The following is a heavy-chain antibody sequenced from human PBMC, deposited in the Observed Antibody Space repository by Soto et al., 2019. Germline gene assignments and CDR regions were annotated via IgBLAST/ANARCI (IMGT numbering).Heavy chain of an antibody. J-gene: IGHJ4*02. D-gene: IGHD2-21*02. Sequence: GGSLRLSCAASGFTFSSYAMHWVRQAPGKGLEWVAVISYDGSNKYYADSVKGRFTISRDNSKNTLYLQMNSLRAEDTAVYYCARETLLVTATPGYFDYWGQGTLVTVSS. CDR2: ISYDGSNK. V-gene: IGHV3-30-3*01. CDR1: GFTFSSYA. CDR3: ARETLLVTATPGYFDY.